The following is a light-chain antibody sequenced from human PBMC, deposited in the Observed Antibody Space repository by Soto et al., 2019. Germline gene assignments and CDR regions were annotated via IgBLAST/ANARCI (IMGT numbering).Light chain of an antibody. Sequence: QSALTQPPSVSGYPGQSVTISCTGTSSDVGSYNRVSWYQQPPGTAPKLMIYEVNNRPSGVPDRFSGSKSGNTASLTISGLQDEDEADYYCSSYTSSTTLVFGGGTKVTVL. CDR2: EVN. CDR3: SSYTSSTTLV. V-gene: IGLV2-18*02. CDR1: SSDVGSYNR. J-gene: IGLJ2*01.